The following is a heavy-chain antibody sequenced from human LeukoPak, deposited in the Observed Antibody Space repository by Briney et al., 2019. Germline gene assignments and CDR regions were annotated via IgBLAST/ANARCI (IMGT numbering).Heavy chain of an antibody. CDR1: GLTFSDYA. V-gene: IGHV3-49*04. D-gene: IGHD6-19*01. J-gene: IGHJ4*02. Sequence: TLSLTCAVYGLTFSDYARSWVRQAPGKGLEWVGFIRSKAYGGTTEYAASVKGRFTISRDDSKSIAYLQMNSLKTEDTAVYYCTKEQWLVHYAFDYWGQGTLVTVSS. CDR2: IRSKAYGGTT. CDR3: TKEQWLVHYAFDY.